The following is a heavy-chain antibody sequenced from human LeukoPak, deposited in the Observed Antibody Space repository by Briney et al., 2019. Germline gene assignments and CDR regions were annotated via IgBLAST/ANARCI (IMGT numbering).Heavy chain of an antibody. V-gene: IGHV4-59*02. Sequence: SETLSLTCTVPVGSVRSHFWSWMRQPPGKGLEWIGNIYYSGTTNYSPSLESRVTISLDTSKNQVSLQLTSVTAADTAVYFCARAHTSSCNGGPCPFFLDYWGQGTLVTVSS. CDR2: IYYSGTT. CDR1: VGSVRSHF. J-gene: IGHJ4*02. D-gene: IGHD2-8*01. CDR3: ARAHTSSCNGGPCPFFLDY.